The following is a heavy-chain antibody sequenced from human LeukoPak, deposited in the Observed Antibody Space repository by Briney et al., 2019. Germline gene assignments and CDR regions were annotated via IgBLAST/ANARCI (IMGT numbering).Heavy chain of an antibody. Sequence: GRSLRLSCAASGFTFSKYGMYWVRRAPGKGLEWVAVIWYDGSDKYYADSVRGRFTISRDNSKSTLYLQMNSLRAEDTAVYYCARVGSSSWSYYFDYWGQGTLVTVSS. CDR3: ARVGSSSWSYYFDY. D-gene: IGHD6-13*01. CDR1: GFTFSKYG. V-gene: IGHV3-33*07. CDR2: IWYDGSDK. J-gene: IGHJ4*02.